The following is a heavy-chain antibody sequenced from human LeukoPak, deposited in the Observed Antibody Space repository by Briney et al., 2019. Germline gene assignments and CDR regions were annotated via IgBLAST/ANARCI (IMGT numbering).Heavy chain of an antibody. Sequence: PSETLSLTCTVSGGAISSDNYYWGWIRQPPGKGLEWIGSINYSGTTYYNPSPKSRVTISVDTSKNQFSLKLSSVTAADTAVYYCARGSSSGWYVDYWGQGTLVTVSS. CDR2: INYSGTT. CDR1: GGAISSDNYY. V-gene: IGHV4-39*07. CDR3: ARGSSSGWYVDY. D-gene: IGHD6-19*01. J-gene: IGHJ4*02.